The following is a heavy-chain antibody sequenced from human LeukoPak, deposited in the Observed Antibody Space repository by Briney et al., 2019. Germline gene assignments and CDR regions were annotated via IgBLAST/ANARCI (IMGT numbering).Heavy chain of an antibody. V-gene: IGHV3-21*01. Sequence: GGSLRLSCAASGFTFSSYSMNWVRQAPGKGLEWVSSISSSSSYIYYADSVKGRFTISRDNAKNSLYLQMNSLRAEDTAVYYCARDPSGGSYYVRWFDPWGQGTLVTVSS. CDR3: ARDPSGGSYYVRWFDP. D-gene: IGHD1-26*01. CDR2: ISSSSSYI. J-gene: IGHJ5*02. CDR1: GFTFSSYS.